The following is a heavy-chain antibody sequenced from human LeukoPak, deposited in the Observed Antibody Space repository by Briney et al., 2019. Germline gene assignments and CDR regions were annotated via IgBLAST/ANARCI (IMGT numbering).Heavy chain of an antibody. J-gene: IGHJ4*02. CDR1: GGSISSGGYY. V-gene: IGHV4-31*03. Sequence: SETLSLTCTVSGGSISSGGYYWSWIRQHPGKGLEWIGYIYYSGSTYYNPSLKSRVTISVDTSKNQFSLKLSSLTAPATATDYCARGVVAATTFDHWGQGTLVTVSS. CDR2: IYYSGST. D-gene: IGHD2-15*01. CDR3: ARGVVAATTFDH.